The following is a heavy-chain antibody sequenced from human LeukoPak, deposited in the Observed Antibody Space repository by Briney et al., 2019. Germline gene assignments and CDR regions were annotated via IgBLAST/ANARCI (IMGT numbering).Heavy chain of an antibody. Sequence: QSGGSLRLSCAASGFTFSSYGMHWVRQAPGKGLEWVAFIRYDGSNKYYADSVKGRFTISRDNSKNTLYLQMNSLRAEDTAVYYCAKVLYYYDSSGYDYWGQGTLVTVSS. CDR3: AKVLYYYDSSGYDY. D-gene: IGHD3-22*01. CDR1: GFTFSSYG. V-gene: IGHV3-30*02. J-gene: IGHJ4*02. CDR2: IRYDGSNK.